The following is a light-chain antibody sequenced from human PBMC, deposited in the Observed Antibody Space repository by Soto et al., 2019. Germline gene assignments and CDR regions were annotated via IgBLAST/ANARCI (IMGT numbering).Light chain of an antibody. Sequence: EIVLTQSPDTLSLSPGERATLSCRASQSVRSNYLAWYQQKPGQAPRFLIYDASSRATGIPDRFSGSGSGTXXXXTXXRXXXXDFAVYYCQQYGSSPLTFGGGTKVEIK. J-gene: IGKJ4*01. CDR1: QSVRSNY. CDR3: QQYGSSPLT. CDR2: DAS. V-gene: IGKV3-20*01.